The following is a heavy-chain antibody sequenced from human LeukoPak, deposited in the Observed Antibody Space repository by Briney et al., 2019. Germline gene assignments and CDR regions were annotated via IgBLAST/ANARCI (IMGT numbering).Heavy chain of an antibody. J-gene: IGHJ5*02. D-gene: IGHD6-19*01. CDR3: AKDKDSSGWYGNWFDP. CDR2: ISWNSGSI. Sequence: GGSLRLSCAASGFTFSSYAMHWVRQAPGKGLEWVSGISWNSGSIGYADSVKGRFTISRDNAKNSLYLQMNSLRAEDTALYYCAKDKDSSGWYGNWFDPWGQGTLVTVSS. V-gene: IGHV3-9*01. CDR1: GFTFSSYA.